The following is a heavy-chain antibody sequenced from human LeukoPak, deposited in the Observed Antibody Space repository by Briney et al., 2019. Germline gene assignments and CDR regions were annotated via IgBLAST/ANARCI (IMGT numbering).Heavy chain of an antibody. V-gene: IGHV4-39*01. J-gene: IGHJ4*02. CDR3: ARRRGYSGYPFDY. CDR1: GGSISSSSYY. Sequence: SETLSLTCTVSGGSISSSSYYWGWTRQPPGKGLEWIGSIYYSGSTYYNPSLKSRVTISVDTSKNQFSLKLSSVTAADTAVYYCARRRGYSGYPFDYWGQGTLVTVSS. CDR2: IYYSGST. D-gene: IGHD5-12*01.